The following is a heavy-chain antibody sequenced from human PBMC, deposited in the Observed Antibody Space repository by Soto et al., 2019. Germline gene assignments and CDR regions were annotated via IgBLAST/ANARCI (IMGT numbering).Heavy chain of an antibody. CDR3: ARIRLRTRRYYDSSGRDYYGMDV. CDR2: IYYSGST. CDR1: GGSISSSSYY. Sequence: SETLSLTCTVSGGSISSSSYYWGWIRQPPGKGLEWIGSIYYSGSTYYNPSLKSRVTMTTDTSTSTAYMELRSLRSDDTAVYYCARIRLRTRRYYDSSGRDYYGMDVWGQGTTVTVSS. J-gene: IGHJ6*02. V-gene: IGHV4-39*01. D-gene: IGHD3-22*01.